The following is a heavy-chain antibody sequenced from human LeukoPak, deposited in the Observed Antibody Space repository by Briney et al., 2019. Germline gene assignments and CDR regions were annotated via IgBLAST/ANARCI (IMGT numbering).Heavy chain of an antibody. CDR1: GFTFNTFN. D-gene: IGHD1-20*01. Sequence: GGSLRLSCAASGFTFNTFNMNWVRQAPGKGLEWVSSITSGGDYIYYADSVKGRFTTSRDNAKNSLSLQMNSLRVEDTAVYYCARGQYDGVAASYNWTPDYWGQGTLVTVSS. CDR2: ITSGGDYI. J-gene: IGHJ4*02. CDR3: ARGQYDGVAASYNWTPDY. V-gene: IGHV3-21*01.